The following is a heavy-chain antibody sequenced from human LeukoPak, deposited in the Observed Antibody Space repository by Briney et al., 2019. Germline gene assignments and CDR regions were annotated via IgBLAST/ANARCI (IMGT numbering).Heavy chain of an antibody. CDR2: IWYDGSNK. CDR1: GFTFSSYG. Sequence: PGGSLRLSCAASGFTFSSYGMYWVRQAPGKGLEWVAVIWYDGSNKYYADSVKGRFTISRDNSKNTLYLQMNSLRAEDTAVYYCARDSRRQPAYATPKYWGQGTLVTVSS. J-gene: IGHJ4*02. D-gene: IGHD2-2*01. V-gene: IGHV3-33*01. CDR3: ARDSRRQPAYATPKY.